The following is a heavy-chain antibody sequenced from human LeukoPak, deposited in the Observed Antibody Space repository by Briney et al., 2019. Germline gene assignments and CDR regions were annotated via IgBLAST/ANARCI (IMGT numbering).Heavy chain of an antibody. CDR2: INHSGST. J-gene: IGHJ5*02. CDR1: GYSISSGYY. CDR3: ARGPRITIFGVVIIWFDP. Sequence: PSETLSLTCAVSGYSISSGYYWSWIRQPPGKGLEWIGEINHSGSTNYNPSLKSRVTISVDTSKNQFSLKLSSVTAADTAVYYCARGPRITIFGVVIIWFDPWGQGTLVTVSS. V-gene: IGHV4-34*01. D-gene: IGHD3-3*01.